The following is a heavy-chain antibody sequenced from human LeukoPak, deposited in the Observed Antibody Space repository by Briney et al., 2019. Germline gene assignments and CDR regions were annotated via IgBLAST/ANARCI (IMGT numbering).Heavy chain of an antibody. Sequence: GGSLRLSCAASGFTFNKYTMNWVRQAPGKGLEWVSSISTSSSYIYYADSVKGRFAISRDNSKNTLYLQINSLRVEDTAVYYCARDQLGAVLYFDYWGQGTLVTVSS. CDR2: ISTSSSYI. D-gene: IGHD1-1*01. CDR1: GFTFNKYT. J-gene: IGHJ4*02. CDR3: ARDQLGAVLYFDY. V-gene: IGHV3-21*04.